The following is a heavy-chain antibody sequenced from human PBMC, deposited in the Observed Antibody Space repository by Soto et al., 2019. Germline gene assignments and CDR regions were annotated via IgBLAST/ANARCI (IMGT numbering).Heavy chain of an antibody. CDR2: INSDGSST. CDR1: GFTFSSYW. V-gene: IGHV3-74*01. CDR3: ARAKGYCSGGSCYSLDYYYYMDV. Sequence: GGSLRLSCAASGFTFSSYWMHWVRQAPGKGLVWVSRINSDGSSTSYADSVKGRFTISRDNAKNTLYLQMNSLRAEDTAVYYCARAKGYCSGGSCYSLDYYYYMDVWGKGTTVTVSS. D-gene: IGHD2-15*01. J-gene: IGHJ6*03.